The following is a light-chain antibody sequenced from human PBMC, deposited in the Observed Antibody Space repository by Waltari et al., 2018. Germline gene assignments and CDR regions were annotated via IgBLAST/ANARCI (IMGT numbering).Light chain of an antibody. V-gene: IGKV3-20*01. CDR2: GAS. J-gene: IGKJ1*01. CDR3: QQYHSLPWT. Sequence: VLTQSPGTLSLSPGGRATLSCRASESIGADYLAWYQKKPGLAPRLLIYGASTRATGVPDRFSVSGSGTDFTLTISRLEPEDFAVYYCQQYHSLPWTFGQGTKVDIK. CDR1: ESIGADY.